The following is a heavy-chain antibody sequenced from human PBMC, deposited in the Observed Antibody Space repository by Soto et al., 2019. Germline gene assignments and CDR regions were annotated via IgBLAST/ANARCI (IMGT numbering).Heavy chain of an antibody. CDR2: IYYSGST. D-gene: IGHD1-26*01. CDR1: GGSVSSGSYY. Sequence: QVQLQESGPGLVKPSETLSLTCTVSGGSVSSGSYYWSWIRQPPGKGLEWIGYIYYSGSTKYNPSLQSRVTISVDTSKNQFSLKLSSVTAADTAVYYCARAGLGDGSDYWGQGTLVTVSS. V-gene: IGHV4-61*01. J-gene: IGHJ4*02. CDR3: ARAGLGDGSDY.